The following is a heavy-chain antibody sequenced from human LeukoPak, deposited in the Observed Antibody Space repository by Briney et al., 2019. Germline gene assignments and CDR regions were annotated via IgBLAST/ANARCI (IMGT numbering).Heavy chain of an antibody. J-gene: IGHJ4*02. V-gene: IGHV4-39*07. CDR2: IYYSGST. CDR3: ARVSDNYYGSGSYFLAVDY. D-gene: IGHD3-10*01. CDR1: GGSISSSSYY. Sequence: SETLSLTCTVSGGSISSSSYYWGWIRQPPGKGLEWIGSIYYSGSTYYNPSLKSRVTISVDTSKNQFSLKLSSVTAADTAVYYCARVSDNYYGSGSYFLAVDYWGQGTLVTVSS.